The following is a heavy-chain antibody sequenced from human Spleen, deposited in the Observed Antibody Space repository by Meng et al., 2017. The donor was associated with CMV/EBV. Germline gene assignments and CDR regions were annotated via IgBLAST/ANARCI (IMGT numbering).Heavy chain of an antibody. CDR1: GFTFSNAW. D-gene: IGHD6-25*01. Sequence: GESLKISCAASGFTFSNAWMSWVRQATGKGLEWVGRIKSKTDCGTTDYAALVKGRFTISRDDSKNTLYLQMNSLKTEDTAVYYCTTDNQPCIIAGARRGHDDWGQGTLVTVSS. CDR3: TTDNQPCIIAGARRGHDD. CDR2: IKSKTDCGTT. V-gene: IGHV3-15*01. J-gene: IGHJ4*02.